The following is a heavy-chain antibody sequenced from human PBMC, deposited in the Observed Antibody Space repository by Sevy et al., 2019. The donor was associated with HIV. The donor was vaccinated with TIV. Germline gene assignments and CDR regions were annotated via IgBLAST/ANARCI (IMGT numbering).Heavy chain of an antibody. CDR3: ARVRGSSWYSGDYYYMDV. D-gene: IGHD6-13*01. CDR1: GFPFDDYG. V-gene: IGHV3-20*01. Sequence: GGSLRLSCEASGFPFDDYGMSWVRQAPGKGLEWVSGINWNGGSTGYADSVKGRFTISRDNAKNSLYLQMNSLRAEDTALYHCARVRGSSWYSGDYYYMDVWGKGTTVTVSS. J-gene: IGHJ6*03. CDR2: INWNGGST.